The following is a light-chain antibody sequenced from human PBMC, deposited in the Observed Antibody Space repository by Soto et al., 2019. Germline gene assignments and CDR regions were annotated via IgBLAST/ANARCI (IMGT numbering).Light chain of an antibody. V-gene: IGKV3-15*01. CDR2: GAS. CDR1: QSVSHN. Sequence: EILMTQSPATLSVSPGERANLSCRASQSVSHNLAWYQQKPGQAPRLLFYGASTRATGIPARFSGSGSGTDFTLTISSLQSEDFAVYYCQQSNNWPYTFGQGTKLEIK. CDR3: QQSNNWPYT. J-gene: IGKJ2*01.